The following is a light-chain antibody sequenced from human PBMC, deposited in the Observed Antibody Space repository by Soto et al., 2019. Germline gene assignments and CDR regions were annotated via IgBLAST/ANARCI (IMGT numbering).Light chain of an antibody. CDR3: VLFNTYPQA. CDR1: QGIGSA. V-gene: IGKV1-13*02. CDR2: DAS. J-gene: IGKJ4*01. Sequence: AIQLTQSPSSLSASIGDRVTITCPARQGIGSALAWYQPATGKPPKLLICDASTLEKGVPSRCSGGGSGTDLTITIIILQPEHLAAYDGVLFNTYPQAFGGGTKVESK.